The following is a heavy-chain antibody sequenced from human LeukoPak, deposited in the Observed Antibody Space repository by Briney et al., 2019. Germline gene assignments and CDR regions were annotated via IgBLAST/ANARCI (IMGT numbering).Heavy chain of an antibody. CDR2: INPNSGGT. Sequence: ASVKVSCKASGYTFTGCYMHWVRQAPGQGLEWMGWINPNSGGTNYAQKFQGRVTMTRDTSISTAYMELSRLRSDDTAVYYCARVKVIITSFDYWGQGTLVTVSS. J-gene: IGHJ4*02. D-gene: IGHD3-10*01. CDR3: ARVKVIITSFDY. V-gene: IGHV1-2*02. CDR1: GYTFTGCY.